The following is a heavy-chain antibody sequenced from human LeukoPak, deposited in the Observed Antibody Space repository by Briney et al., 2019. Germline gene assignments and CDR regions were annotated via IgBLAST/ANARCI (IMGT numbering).Heavy chain of an antibody. CDR1: GFTFSGSS. CDR3: TSRGWP. D-gene: IGHD6-19*01. Sequence: GGSLRLSCAASGFTFSGSSMQWVRQAPGKGLEWAGRIRSKAHSYATAYAASVKGRFTISRDDSKNTAYLQMNSLKTEDTAVYYCTSRGWPWGQGTLVTVSS. CDR2: IRSKAHSYAT. J-gene: IGHJ4*02. V-gene: IGHV3-73*01.